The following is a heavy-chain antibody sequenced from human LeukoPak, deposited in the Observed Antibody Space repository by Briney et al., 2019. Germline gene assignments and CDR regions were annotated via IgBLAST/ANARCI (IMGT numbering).Heavy chain of an antibody. Sequence: GGSLRLSCAASGFTLSSYAMSWVRQAPGKGLEWVSAISDTGNTYHADSVKGRFTISRDNSKNTLYLQMNSLRAEDTAVYYCARGRGLSGSYFEFDYWGQGTLVTVSS. CDR1: GFTLSSYA. CDR2: ISDTGNT. J-gene: IGHJ4*02. V-gene: IGHV3-23*01. D-gene: IGHD3-10*01. CDR3: ARGRGLSGSYFEFDY.